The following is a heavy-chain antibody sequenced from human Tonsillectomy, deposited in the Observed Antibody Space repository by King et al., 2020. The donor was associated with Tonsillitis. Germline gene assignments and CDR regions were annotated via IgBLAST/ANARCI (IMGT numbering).Heavy chain of an antibody. Sequence: VQLVESGAEVKKPGASVKVSCKASGYTFTGYYMHWVRQAPGQGLEWMGWINPNSGGTNYAQKFQGRVTMTRDTSISTAYMELSRLSSDDTAVYYCARDIVVVVAATFERGAAYGMDVWGQGTTVTVSS. CDR3: ARDIVVVVAATFERGAAYGMDV. D-gene: IGHD2-15*01. J-gene: IGHJ6*02. V-gene: IGHV1-2*02. CDR1: GYTFTGYY. CDR2: INPNSGGT.